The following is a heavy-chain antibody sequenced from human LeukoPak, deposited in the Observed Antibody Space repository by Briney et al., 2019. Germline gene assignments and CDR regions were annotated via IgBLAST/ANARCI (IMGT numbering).Heavy chain of an antibody. V-gene: IGHV4-39*01. J-gene: IGHJ4*02. CDR1: GGSIRTSSYY. CDR3: ARITPAYSYDSSGYYFDS. D-gene: IGHD3-22*01. Sequence: SETLSLTCTVSGGSIRTSSYYWGWIRQPPGKGLEWIGSIYFSGITYYNPSLKSRVTISVDTSKNQFSLKLSSVTAADTAVYYCARITPAYSYDSSGYYFDSWGQGTLVTVSS. CDR2: IYFSGIT.